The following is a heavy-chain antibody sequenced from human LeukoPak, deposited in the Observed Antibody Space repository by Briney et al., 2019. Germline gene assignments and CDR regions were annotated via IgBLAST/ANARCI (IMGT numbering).Heavy chain of an antibody. Sequence: ASVKVSCKASGYTFTGYYMHWVRQAPGQGLEWMGWISAYNGNTNYAQKFQGRVTITADKSTSTAYMELSSLRSEDTAVYYCAASSTSHLRSLYYYYYYMDVWGKGTTVTVSS. J-gene: IGHJ6*03. D-gene: IGHD2-2*01. CDR1: GYTFTGYY. V-gene: IGHV1-18*04. CDR3: AASSTSHLRSLYYYYYYMDV. CDR2: ISAYNGNT.